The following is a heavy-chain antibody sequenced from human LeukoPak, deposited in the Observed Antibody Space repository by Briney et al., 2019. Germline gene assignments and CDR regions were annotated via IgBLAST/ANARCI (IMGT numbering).Heavy chain of an antibody. Sequence: GGSLRLSCVASEFTFSTYWMSWVRQAPGKGLEWVANINQDGSDKYYVNSVKGRLTISRDNAKKSLYLQMNSLRVEDTAVYYCASDPFTISAYDAFSIWGQGTVVTVSS. CDR3: ASDPFTISAYDAFSI. CDR2: INQDGSDK. D-gene: IGHD3-3*02. V-gene: IGHV3-7*01. CDR1: EFTFSTYW. J-gene: IGHJ3*02.